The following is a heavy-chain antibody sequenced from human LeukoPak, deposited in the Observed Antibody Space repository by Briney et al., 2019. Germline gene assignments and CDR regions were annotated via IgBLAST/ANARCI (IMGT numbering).Heavy chain of an antibody. J-gene: IGHJ4*02. CDR2: INHSGST. CDR3: ARVPTLCYFDY. Sequence: PSETLSLTCTVSGGSISGYYWSWIRQPPGKGLEWIGEINHSGSTNYNPSLKSRVTISVDTSKNQFSLKLSSVTAADTAVYYCARVPTLCYFDYWGQGTLVTVSS. CDR1: GGSISGYY. D-gene: IGHD2/OR15-2a*01. V-gene: IGHV4-34*01.